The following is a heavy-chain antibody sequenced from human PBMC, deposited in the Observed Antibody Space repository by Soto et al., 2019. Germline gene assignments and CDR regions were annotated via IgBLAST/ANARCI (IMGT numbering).Heavy chain of an antibody. D-gene: IGHD7-27*01. CDR2: IYHSGST. V-gene: IGHV4-4*02. CDR3: ARDREMGMRYFDY. J-gene: IGHJ4*02. Sequence: SETLSLTCAVSGGSISSSNWWSWVRQPPGKGLEWIGEIYHSGSTNYNPSLKSRVTISVDKSKNQFSLKLSSVTAADTAVYYCARDREMGMRYFDYWGQGTMVTVSS. CDR1: GGSISSSNW.